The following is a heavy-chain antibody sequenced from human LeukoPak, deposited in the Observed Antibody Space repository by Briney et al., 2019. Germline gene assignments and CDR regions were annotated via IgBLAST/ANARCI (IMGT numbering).Heavy chain of an antibody. CDR1: GGSISSGSYY. Sequence: SQTLSLTXTVSGGSISSGSYYWSWIRQPAGKGLEWIGRIYTSGSTNYNPSPKSRVTISVDTSKNQFSLKLSSVTAADTAVYYCARDKSMDVWGKGTTVTVSS. CDR2: IYTSGST. J-gene: IGHJ6*04. V-gene: IGHV4-61*02. CDR3: ARDKSMDV.